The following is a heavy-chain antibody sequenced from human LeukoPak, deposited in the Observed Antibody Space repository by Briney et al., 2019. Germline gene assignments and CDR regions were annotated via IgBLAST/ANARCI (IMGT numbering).Heavy chain of an antibody. CDR3: ARDRVTMVRGVLWGFDP. V-gene: IGHV4-34*01. Sequence: SETLSLTCAVYGGSFSGYYWSWIRQPPGKGLEWIGEINHSGSTNYNPSFKSRVTISVDTSKNQFSLKLSSVTAADTAVYYCARDRVTMVRGVLWGFDPWGQGTLVTVSS. CDR2: INHSGST. CDR1: GGSFSGYY. D-gene: IGHD3-10*01. J-gene: IGHJ5*02.